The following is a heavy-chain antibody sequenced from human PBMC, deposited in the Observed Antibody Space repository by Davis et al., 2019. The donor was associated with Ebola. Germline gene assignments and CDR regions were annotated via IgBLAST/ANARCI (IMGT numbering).Heavy chain of an antibody. J-gene: IGHJ5*02. V-gene: IGHV2-5*01. D-gene: IGHD2-15*01. Sequence: SGPTLAKPTQTLTLTCTFSGFSLSTSGVGVGWIRQPPGKALEWLALIYWNDDKRYSPSLKSRLTITKDTSKNQVVLTMTNMDPVDTATYYCAHRLGYCSGGSCSNWFDPWGQGTLVTVSS. CDR1: GFSLSTSGVG. CDR2: IYWNDDK. CDR3: AHRLGYCSGGSCSNWFDP.